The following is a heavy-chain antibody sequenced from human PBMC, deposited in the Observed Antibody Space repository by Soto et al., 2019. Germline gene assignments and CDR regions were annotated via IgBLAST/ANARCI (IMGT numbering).Heavy chain of an antibody. CDR2: ITGSGYST. D-gene: IGHD3-22*01. Sequence: PGGSLRLSCAASSFTFSSHALSWVRQAPGKGLEWVSTITGSGYSTYYTDSVKGRFTISRDNSKNTLYLQMNNLRAEDTAVYYCANHWDTSARGGFGWFDPWGQGTLVTVSS. J-gene: IGHJ5*02. V-gene: IGHV3-23*01. CDR3: ANHWDTSARGGFGWFDP. CDR1: SFTFSSHA.